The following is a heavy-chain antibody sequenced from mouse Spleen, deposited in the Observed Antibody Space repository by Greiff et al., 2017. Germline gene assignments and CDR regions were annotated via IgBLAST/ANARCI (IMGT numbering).Heavy chain of an antibody. CDR1: GFTFSDYY. Sequence: DVKLVESEGGLVQPGSSMKLSCTASGFTFSDYYMAWVRQVPEKGLEWVANINYDGSSTYYLDSLKSRFIISRDNAKNILYLQMSSLKSEDTATYYCARVYYYDFYAMDYWGQGTSVTVSS. CDR3: ARVYYYDFYAMDY. J-gene: IGHJ4*01. D-gene: IGHD1-1*01. CDR2: INYDGSST. V-gene: IGHV5-16*01.